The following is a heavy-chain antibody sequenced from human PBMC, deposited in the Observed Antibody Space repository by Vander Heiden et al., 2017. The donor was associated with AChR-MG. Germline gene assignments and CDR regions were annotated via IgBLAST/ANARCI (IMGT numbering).Heavy chain of an antibody. CDR3: ARGSTGTLEY. J-gene: IGHJ4*02. V-gene: IGHV4-30-2*01. D-gene: IGHD1-1*01. CDR2: IYHSGRT. Sequence: QLQLQESGSGLVRPSQTLSLTCAVPGGSISNGAYSWSWIRQPPGKGLEWIGYIYHSGRTYYNPSLKSRVTISVDRSKNQFSLKLNSVTAADTAVYYCARGSTGTLEYWGQGTLVTVSP. CDR1: GGSISNGAYS.